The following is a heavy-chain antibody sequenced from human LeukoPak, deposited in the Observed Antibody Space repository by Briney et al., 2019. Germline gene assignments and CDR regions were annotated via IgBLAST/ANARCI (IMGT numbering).Heavy chain of an antibody. D-gene: IGHD1-26*01. CDR1: GDSISSSTYF. CDR2: IVYSGST. CDR3: ARGTGLYSGSYYAWEYFQH. J-gene: IGHJ1*01. V-gene: IGHV4-39*07. Sequence: SETLSLTCTVSGDSISSSTYFWGWLRQPPGKGLEWIGNIVYSGSTYYSPSLKRRVTISLDTSRNQFSLKLSSVTAADTAVYYCARGTGLYSGSYYAWEYFQHWGQGTLVTVSS.